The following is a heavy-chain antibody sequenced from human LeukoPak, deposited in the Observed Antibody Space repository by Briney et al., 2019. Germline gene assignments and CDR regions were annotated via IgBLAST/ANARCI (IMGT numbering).Heavy chain of an antibody. J-gene: IGHJ4*02. V-gene: IGHV4-39*01. Sequence: PSETLSLTCTVSGGSISSSSYYWGWIRQPPGKGLEWIGSIYYSGSTYYNPSLKSRVTISVDTSKNQFSLKLSSVTAADTAVYYCARQATRPYYFDYWGQGTLVTVSS. CDR1: GGSISSSSYY. CDR3: ARQATRPYYFDY. CDR2: IYYSGST.